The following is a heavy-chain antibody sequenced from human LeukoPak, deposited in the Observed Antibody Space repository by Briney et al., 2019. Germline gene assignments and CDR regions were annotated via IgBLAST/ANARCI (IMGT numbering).Heavy chain of an antibody. J-gene: IGHJ5*02. V-gene: IGHV1-2*04. CDR1: GYTFTGYY. Sequence: ASVKVSCKASGYTFTGYYMHWVRQAPGQGLEWMGWINPNSGGTNYAQKFQGWVTMTRDTSISTAYMELSRLRSDDTAVYYCARDQEGKRNWFDPWGQGTLVTASS. CDR3: ARDQEGKRNWFDP. CDR2: INPNSGGT.